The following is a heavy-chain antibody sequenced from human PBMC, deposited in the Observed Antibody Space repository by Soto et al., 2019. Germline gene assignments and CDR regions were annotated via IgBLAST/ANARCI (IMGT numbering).Heavy chain of an antibody. V-gene: IGHV4-34*01. CDR1: GGSFTGNH. Sequence: QVQLQQWGAGLLKPSETLSLTCAVYGGSFTGNHWSWIRQPPGKGLEWIGEINHSGNTNYNPSLKSRVTITEEKFKNQFSLNLKSVTAADTAVYYCASNYDRSGGDYGYWGQGTLVTVSP. CDR2: INHSGNT. D-gene: IGHD3-22*01. J-gene: IGHJ4*02. CDR3: ASNYDRSGGDYGY.